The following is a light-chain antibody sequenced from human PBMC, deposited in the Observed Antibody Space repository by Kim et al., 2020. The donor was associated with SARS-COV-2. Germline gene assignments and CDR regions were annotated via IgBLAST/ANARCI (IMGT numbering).Light chain of an antibody. CDR3: QQYNSYSYT. J-gene: IGKJ2*01. CDR2: DAS. Sequence: GDRVTITCRASQSISSWLDWYQQKPGKAPKLLIYDASSLESGVPSRFSGSGSGTEFTLTISSLQPDDFATYYCQQYNSYSYTFGQGTKLEI. CDR1: QSISSW. V-gene: IGKV1-5*01.